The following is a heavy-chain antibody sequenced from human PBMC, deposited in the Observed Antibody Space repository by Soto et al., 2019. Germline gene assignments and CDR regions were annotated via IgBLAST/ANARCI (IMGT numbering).Heavy chain of an antibody. Sequence: PSETLSLTCTISGGSFSSYSWSWIRQPPGKGLEWIGYISYSGSANYNPSLMSRGTMSVDTSKNQFSLRLSSVTAADTAVYFCARERPEKYYDSWGRGILVTVSS. CDR1: GGSFSSYS. V-gene: IGHV4-59*01. CDR2: ISYSGSA. D-gene: IGHD6-6*01. CDR3: ARERPEKYYDS. J-gene: IGHJ4*02.